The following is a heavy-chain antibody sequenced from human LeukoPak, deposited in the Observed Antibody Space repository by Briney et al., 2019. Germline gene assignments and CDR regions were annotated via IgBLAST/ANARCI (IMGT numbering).Heavy chain of an antibody. CDR2: IRSEAYGETT. J-gene: IGHJ4*02. CDR3: SRVFYSSGSYYSPLDS. D-gene: IGHD3-10*01. CDR1: RFSFGDYA. Sequence: GGSLRLSCIASRFSFGDYALSWVRQAPGKGLEWVGFIRSEAYGETTEYAASVKGRFTISRDDSKSIAYLQMNSLKTEGTAVYYCSRVFYSSGSYYSPLDSWGQGTLVTVSS. V-gene: IGHV3-49*04.